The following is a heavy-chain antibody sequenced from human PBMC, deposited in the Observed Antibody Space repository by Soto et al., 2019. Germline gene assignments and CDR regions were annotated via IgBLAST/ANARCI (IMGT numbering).Heavy chain of an antibody. D-gene: IGHD1-26*01. J-gene: IGHJ4*02. CDR3: ARDRGDIVGAIGY. V-gene: IGHV3-33*01. Sequence: QVQLVESGGGVVQPGRSLRLSCAGSGFTFSSYGMHWVRQAPGKGLEWVAVIWYDGSNKYYADSVKGRFTISRDNSKNTLYLQINSLRAEDTAVYYCARDRGDIVGAIGYWGQGTLVTVSS. CDR2: IWYDGSNK. CDR1: GFTFSSYG.